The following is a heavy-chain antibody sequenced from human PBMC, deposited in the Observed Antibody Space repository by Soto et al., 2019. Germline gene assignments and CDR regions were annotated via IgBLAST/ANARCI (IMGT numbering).Heavy chain of an antibody. D-gene: IGHD6-13*01. CDR2: ISGSGGST. V-gene: IGHV3-23*01. CDR1: GFTFSSYA. Sequence: GGSLRLSCAASGFTFSSYAMSWVRQAPGKGLEWVSAISGSGGSTYYADSVKGRFTISRDNSKNTLYLQMNSLRAEDTAVYYWAKDRGSSLAVYYFDYWGQETLVTVSS. J-gene: IGHJ4*02. CDR3: AKDRGSSLAVYYFDY.